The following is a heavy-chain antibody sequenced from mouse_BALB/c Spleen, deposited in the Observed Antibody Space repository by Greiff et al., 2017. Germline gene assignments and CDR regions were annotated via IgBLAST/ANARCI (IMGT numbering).Heavy chain of an antibody. D-gene: IGHD1-1*01. CDR1: GYTFTSYW. CDR3: ARWNYYGPWFAD. J-gene: IGHJ3*01. CDR2: INPSTGYT. Sequence: QVQLQQSGAELVKPGASVKLSCKASGYTFTSYWMHWVKQRPGQGLEWIGYINPSTGYTEYNQKFKDKATLTADKSSSTAYMQLSSLTSEDSAVYDCARWNYYGPWFADWGQGTLVTVSA. V-gene: IGHV1-7*01.